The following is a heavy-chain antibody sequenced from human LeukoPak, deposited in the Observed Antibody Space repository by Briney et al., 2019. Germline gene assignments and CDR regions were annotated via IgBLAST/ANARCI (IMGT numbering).Heavy chain of an antibody. V-gene: IGHV4-30-2*01. CDR1: GGSISSGGYS. CDR3: ASRYYYGSGSFGY. CDR2: IYHSGST. J-gene: IGHJ4*02. D-gene: IGHD3-10*01. Sequence: SETLSLTCAVSGGSISSGGYSWSWIRQPPGKGLEWIGYIYHSGSTYYNPSLKSRVTISVDTSKNQFSLKLSSVTAADTAVYYCASRYYYGSGSFGYWGQGTLVTVSS.